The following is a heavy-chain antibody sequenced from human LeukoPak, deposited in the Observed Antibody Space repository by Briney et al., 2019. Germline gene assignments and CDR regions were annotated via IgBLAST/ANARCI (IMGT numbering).Heavy chain of an antibody. D-gene: IGHD3-10*01. CDR1: GFTFSSYA. CDR2: ISGSGGST. J-gene: IGHJ4*02. Sequence: GGSLRLSCAASGFTFSSYAMSWVRQAPGKGLEWVSDISGSGGSTYYADSVKGRFTISRDNSKNTLYLQMNSLRAEDTAVYYCAKATAMVRGVINYWGQGTLVTVSS. V-gene: IGHV3-23*01. CDR3: AKATAMVRGVINY.